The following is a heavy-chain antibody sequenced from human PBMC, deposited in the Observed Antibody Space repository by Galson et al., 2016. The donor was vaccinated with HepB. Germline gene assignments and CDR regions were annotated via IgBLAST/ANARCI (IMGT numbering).Heavy chain of an antibody. V-gene: IGHV6-1*01. CDR3: ARALISTNYGMDV. CDR2: TYFRSKWDH. J-gene: IGHJ6*04. CDR1: GDSVSNNVAT. Sequence: CAISGDSVSNNVATWNWIRLSPWRGPEWLGRTYFRSKWDHDYADSVKSRVIINADIARNQFSLQLSSVTPGASASYYCARALISTNYGMDVWGTGTTVTVSS. D-gene: IGHD2/OR15-2a*01.